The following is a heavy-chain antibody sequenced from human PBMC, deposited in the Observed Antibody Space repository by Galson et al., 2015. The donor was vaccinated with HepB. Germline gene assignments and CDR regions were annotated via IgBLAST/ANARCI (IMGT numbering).Heavy chain of an antibody. Sequence: SVKVSCKASGGTFSSYAISWVRQAPGQGLEWMGRIIAGNGDTKYSQRFQGRVTITIDTSARTAYMEMSSLRSEDTAVYYCARGGLYPQGEDNWFDPWGQGTLVTASS. CDR3: ARGGLYPQGEDNWFDP. D-gene: IGHD3-10*01. CDR1: GGTFSSYA. CDR2: IIAGNGDT. J-gene: IGHJ5*02. V-gene: IGHV1-3*01.